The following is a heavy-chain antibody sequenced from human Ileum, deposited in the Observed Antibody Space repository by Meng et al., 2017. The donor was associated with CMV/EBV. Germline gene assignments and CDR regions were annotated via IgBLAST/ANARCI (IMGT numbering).Heavy chain of an antibody. V-gene: IGHV3-23*01. CDR2: ISGSGGST. CDR1: GFTFSSYA. CDR3: ATTILSGSYFDY. Sequence: GESLKISCAASGFTFSSYAMSWVRQAPGKGLEWVSAISGSGGSTYYADSVKGRFTISRDNSKNTLYLQMNSLGAEDTAVYYCATTILSGSYFDYWGQGTLVTVSS. J-gene: IGHJ4*02. D-gene: IGHD1-26*01.